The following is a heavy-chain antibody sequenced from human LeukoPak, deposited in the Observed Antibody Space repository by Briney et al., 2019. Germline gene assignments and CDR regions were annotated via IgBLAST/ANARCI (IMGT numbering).Heavy chain of an antibody. J-gene: IGHJ4*02. CDR3: ARARRCGLYNDYGGCFDF. D-gene: IGHD4-23*01. Sequence: GGSLRLSCAASGFSFRDYEMNWVRQAPGKGLDWVSYISITSNTIHYADSVKGRFTISRDNSKNTVYLQMNSLRAEDTAVYYCARARRCGLYNDYGGCFDFWGQGTLVTVSS. V-gene: IGHV3-48*03. CDR1: GFSFRDYE. CDR2: ISITSNTI.